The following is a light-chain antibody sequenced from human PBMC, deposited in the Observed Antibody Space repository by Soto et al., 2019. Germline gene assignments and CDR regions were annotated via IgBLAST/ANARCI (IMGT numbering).Light chain of an antibody. CDR3: MQTLQTPRT. Sequence: DIVMTQSPLSLPVTPGEPASISCRSSQSLLHTNGYNYLDWYLQKPRQSPQVLVYLGSNRSSGVPDRFSGSGSGTDFTLKISRVEAEDVGFYYCMQTLQTPRTFGQGTKVEI. CDR2: LGS. V-gene: IGKV2-28*01. CDR1: QSLLHTNGYNY. J-gene: IGKJ1*01.